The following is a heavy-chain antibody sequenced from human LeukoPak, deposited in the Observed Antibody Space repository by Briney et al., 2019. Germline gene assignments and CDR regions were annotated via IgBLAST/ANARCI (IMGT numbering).Heavy chain of an antibody. Sequence: GGSLRLSCAVSGFTFSSFEVSWVRQAPGKGLDWVSYISSTGIDRRYADSVKGRFAISRDNADNSLYLQMNSLRAEDTAVYFCARGGITSRPRGYYFDYWGQGTLVTVSS. D-gene: IGHD1-14*01. V-gene: IGHV3-48*03. J-gene: IGHJ4*02. CDR2: ISSTGIDR. CDR3: ARGGITSRPRGYYFDY. CDR1: GFTFSSFE.